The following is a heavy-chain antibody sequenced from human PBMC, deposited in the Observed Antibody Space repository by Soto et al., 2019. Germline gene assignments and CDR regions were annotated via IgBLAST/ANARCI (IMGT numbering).Heavy chain of an antibody. J-gene: IGHJ4*02. CDR1: SGSISGGDYH. V-gene: IGHV4-31*03. CDR2: IYYSGNI. CDR3: ARECSNAICVGAFDL. D-gene: IGHD3-16*01. Sequence: PSETLSLTCTVSSGSISGGDYHWSWIRQYPGKGLEWIGYIYYSGNIYYNPSLKSRLTISIDTSKNQFSLKLTSVTAADTAVYYCARECSNAICVGAFDLWGQGALVTVSS.